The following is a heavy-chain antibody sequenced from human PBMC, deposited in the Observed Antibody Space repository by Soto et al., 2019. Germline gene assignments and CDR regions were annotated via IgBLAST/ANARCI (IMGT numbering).Heavy chain of an antibody. CDR2: IIPIFGTA. D-gene: IGHD2-15*01. CDR3: ARGEIGYCSGGSCSSHLITLNYYDYGMDV. Sequence: QVQLVQSGAEVQKPGSSVKVSCKASGGTFSSYAISWVRQAPGQGLEWMGGIIPIFGTANYAQKFQGRVTITADESTSTGYIELSSLRSEGTAVYYCARGEIGYCSGGSCSSHLITLNYYDYGMDVWGQGTTVTVSS. J-gene: IGHJ6*02. V-gene: IGHV1-69*01. CDR1: GGTFSSYA.